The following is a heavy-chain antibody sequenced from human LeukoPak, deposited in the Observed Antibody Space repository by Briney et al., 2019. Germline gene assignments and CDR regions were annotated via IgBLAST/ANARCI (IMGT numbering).Heavy chain of an antibody. Sequence: AASVKVSCKASGYTFTSYYMHWVRQAPGQGLEWMGITNPSGGSTSYAQKFQGRVTMTRDMSTSTVYMELSSLRSEDTAVYYCARDYRGYCSSTSCYTEYWFDPWGQGTLVTVSS. CDR2: TNPSGGST. D-gene: IGHD2-2*02. V-gene: IGHV1-46*01. CDR1: GYTFTSYY. CDR3: ARDYRGYCSSTSCYTEYWFDP. J-gene: IGHJ5*02.